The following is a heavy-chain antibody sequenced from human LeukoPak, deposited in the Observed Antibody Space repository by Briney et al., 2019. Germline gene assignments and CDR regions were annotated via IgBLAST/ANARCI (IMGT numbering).Heavy chain of an antibody. CDR2: ISSSGSLV. V-gene: IGHV3-48*03. CDR3: ARDSLHNYGGTGYGYYFDY. Sequence: GGSLRLSCAAAGFDFNIYEMIWVRQAPGKEPEWISYISSSGSLVYYADSVKGRFTVSRDNAQKSLFLQMNGLRVEDTAMYYCARDSLHNYGGTGYGYYFDYWGQGTPVTVSS. J-gene: IGHJ4*02. D-gene: IGHD4/OR15-4a*01. CDR1: GFDFNIYE.